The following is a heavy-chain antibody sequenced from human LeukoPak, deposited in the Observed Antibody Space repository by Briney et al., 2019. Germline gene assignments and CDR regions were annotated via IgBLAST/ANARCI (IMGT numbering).Heavy chain of an antibody. Sequence: PSETLSLTCAVYGGSFSGYYWSWIRQPPGKGLEWIGEINHSGSTNYNPSLKSRVTISVDTSKNQFSPKLSSVTAADTAVYYCARGEEVDGLDYGDYAALSGMYYYGMDVWGQGTTVTVSS. CDR1: GGSFSGYY. D-gene: IGHD4-17*01. CDR3: ARGEEVDGLDYGDYAALSGMYYYGMDV. CDR2: INHSGST. V-gene: IGHV4-34*01. J-gene: IGHJ6*02.